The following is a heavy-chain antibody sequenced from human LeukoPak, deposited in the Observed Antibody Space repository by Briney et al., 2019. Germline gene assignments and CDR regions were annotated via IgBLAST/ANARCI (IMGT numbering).Heavy chain of an antibody. CDR2: ISSGGINI. Sequence: GGSLRLSCVGSGFTFSSYSMDWVRQAPGKGLEWVSSISSGGINIHYADSVKGRFTISRDNAKNSLYLQMNSLRVEDTAVYYCARVTGASNWFDPWGQGTLVTVSS. V-gene: IGHV3-21*01. D-gene: IGHD1-14*01. CDR3: ARVTGASNWFDP. CDR1: GFTFSSYS. J-gene: IGHJ5*02.